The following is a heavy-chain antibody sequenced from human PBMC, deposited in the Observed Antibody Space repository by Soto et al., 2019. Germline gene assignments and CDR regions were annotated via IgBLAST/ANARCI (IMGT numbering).Heavy chain of an antibody. CDR1: GGTFSSYR. Sequence: GASVKVSCKASGGTFSSYRINWVRQAPGQGLEWVEGIVPIRRTADIAQKFQGRVTITADESARTAYMELRSLKSQDTAVYYCARDSGAKLSSSWGQGTPVTVSS. CDR2: IVPIRRTA. J-gene: IGHJ4*02. D-gene: IGHD2-2*01. CDR3: ARDSGAKLSSS. V-gene: IGHV1-69*13.